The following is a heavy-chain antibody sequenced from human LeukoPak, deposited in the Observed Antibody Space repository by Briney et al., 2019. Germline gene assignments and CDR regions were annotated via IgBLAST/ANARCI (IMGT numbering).Heavy chain of an antibody. J-gene: IGHJ5*02. Sequence: TGGSLRLSCAASGFTFSSYWVHWVRQAPGKGLVWVSRINSDGSSTSYADSVKGRFTISRDNAKNTLYLQMNSLRAEDTAVYYCARESFYYDSSGYYGWFDPWGQGTLVTVSS. CDR1: GFTFSSYW. CDR2: INSDGSST. D-gene: IGHD3-22*01. V-gene: IGHV3-74*01. CDR3: ARESFYYDSSGYYGWFDP.